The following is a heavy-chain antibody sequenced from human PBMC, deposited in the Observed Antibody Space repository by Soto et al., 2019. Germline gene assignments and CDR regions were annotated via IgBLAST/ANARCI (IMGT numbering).Heavy chain of an antibody. CDR2: IWCDSSNK. J-gene: IGHJ4*02. CDR1: GFTCRGDT. CDR3: ARDLGYNYGHPFDY. D-gene: IGHD5-18*01. Sequence: GGNLSISCAESGFTCRGDTLSWVSKAPGKRLQWLGCIWCDSSNKDCADSGKGRFTVSRDSAKNSLYLQMNSLGAEDTAVYYCARDLGYNYGHPFDYWGQGTLDTGSS. V-gene: IGHV3-33*01.